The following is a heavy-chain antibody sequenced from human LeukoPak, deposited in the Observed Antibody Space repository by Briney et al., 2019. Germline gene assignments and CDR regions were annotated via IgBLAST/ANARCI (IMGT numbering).Heavy chain of an antibody. CDR1: RGTFSSYA. Sequence: SVKVSCXASRGTFSSYAISWVRQAPGQGLEWMGGIIPIFGTANYAQKFQGRVTITTDESTSTAYMELSSLRSEDTAVYYCASWLYYDILTGYYSEDAFDIWGPGTMVTVSS. D-gene: IGHD3-9*01. CDR2: IIPIFGTA. J-gene: IGHJ3*02. V-gene: IGHV1-69*05. CDR3: ASWLYYDILTGYYSEDAFDI.